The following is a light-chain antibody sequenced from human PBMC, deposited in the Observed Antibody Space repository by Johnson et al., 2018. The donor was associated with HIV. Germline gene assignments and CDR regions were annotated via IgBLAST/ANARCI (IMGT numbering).Light chain of an antibody. CDR2: DNN. J-gene: IGLJ1*01. Sequence: QSVLTQPPSVSAAPGEKVNISCSGSSSNIENDYVSWYQQLPGTAPKLLIYDNNKRPSGIHDRFSGSKSGTSATLGITGLQTGDEGDYFCGAWDSTLNAYVFGTGTKVTVL. V-gene: IGLV1-51*01. CDR1: SSNIENDY. CDR3: GAWDSTLNAYV.